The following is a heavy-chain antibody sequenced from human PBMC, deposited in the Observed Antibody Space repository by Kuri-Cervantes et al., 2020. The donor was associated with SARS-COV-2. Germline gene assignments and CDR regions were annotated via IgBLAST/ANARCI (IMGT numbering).Heavy chain of an antibody. V-gene: IGHV3-23*01. Sequence: GGSLRLSCAASGFTFSSYAMSWVRLAPGKGLEWVSIISDTGDRTFYADSVEGRFTISRDNFKNTLSLQMNSLRAEDTALYYCIATPGNVGYFQDWGQGTLVTVSS. J-gene: IGHJ1*01. CDR1: GFTFSSYA. D-gene: IGHD6-13*01. CDR2: ISDTGDRT. CDR3: IATPGNVGYFQD.